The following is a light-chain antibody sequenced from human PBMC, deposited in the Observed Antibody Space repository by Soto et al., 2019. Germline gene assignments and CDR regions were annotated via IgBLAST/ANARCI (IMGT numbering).Light chain of an antibody. CDR3: HQRSKWPPT. Sequence: DIVLPQYPATLSLSPGERATLSCRSSHSVTPHLAWYQHIRGQAPRLLIYDASTRATGIPPRFSGSGSGTDFTLTISSREPEDSAVYYCHQRSKWPPTFGQGTTVEI. J-gene: IGKJ1*01. CDR1: HSVTPH. CDR2: DAS. V-gene: IGKV3-11*01.